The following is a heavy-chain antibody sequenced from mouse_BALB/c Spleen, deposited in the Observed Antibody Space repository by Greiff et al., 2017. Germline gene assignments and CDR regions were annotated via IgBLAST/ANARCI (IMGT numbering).Heavy chain of an antibody. D-gene: IGHD2-1*01. V-gene: IGHV5-9-4*01. CDR2: ISSGGSYT. CDR3: ARLVTTKGFAY. CDR1: GFTFSSYA. J-gene: IGHJ3*01. Sequence: EVMLVESGGGLVKPGGSLKLSCAASGFTFSSYAMSWVRQSPEKRLEWVAEISSGGSYTYYPDTVTGRFTISRDNAKNTLYLEMSSLRSEDTAMYYCARLVTTKGFAYWGQGTLVTVSA.